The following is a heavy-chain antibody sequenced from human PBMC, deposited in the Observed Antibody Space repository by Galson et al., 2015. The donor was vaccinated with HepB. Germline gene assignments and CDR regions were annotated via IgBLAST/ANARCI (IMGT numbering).Heavy chain of an antibody. Sequence: SLRLSCAASGFTFSSYAMTWVRQAPGKGLEWVSAISGSGGKTYYAGSVEGRFTISRDRSKNTLYLQMNRLRREDTAVYFCAKVHTPGSFWSGSQYYFDCWGQGTLVTVSS. J-gene: IGHJ4*02. D-gene: IGHD3-3*01. CDR3: AKVHTPGSFWSGSQYYFDC. CDR1: GFTFSSYA. CDR2: ISGSGGKT. V-gene: IGHV3-23*01.